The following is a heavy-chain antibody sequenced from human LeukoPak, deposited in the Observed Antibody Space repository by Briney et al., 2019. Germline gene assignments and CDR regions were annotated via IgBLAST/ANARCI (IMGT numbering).Heavy chain of an antibody. CDR1: GLTFSSYS. CDR2: ISSSSSYI. CDR3: AREFTGHDILTGYYSEAFDI. V-gene: IGHV3-21*01. J-gene: IGHJ3*02. D-gene: IGHD3-9*01. Sequence: GGSLRLSCAASGLTFSSYSMNWVRQAPGKGLEWVSSISSSSSYIYYADSVKGRFTISRDNAKNSLYLQMNSLRAEDTAVYYCAREFTGHDILTGYYSEAFDIWGQGTMVTVSS.